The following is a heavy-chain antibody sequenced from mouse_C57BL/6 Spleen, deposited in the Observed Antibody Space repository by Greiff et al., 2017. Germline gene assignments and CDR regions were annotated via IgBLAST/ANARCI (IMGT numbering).Heavy chain of an antibody. CDR3: AREESLYYGSSWFAY. D-gene: IGHD1-1*01. Sequence: VQLQQSGAELARPGASVKMSCKASGYTFTSYTMHWVKQRPGQGLEWIGYINPSSGYTKYNQKFKDKATLTADKSSSTAYMQLSSLTSEDSAVYYCAREESLYYGSSWFAYWGQGTLVTVSA. CDR1: GYTFTSYT. V-gene: IGHV1-4*01. CDR2: INPSSGYT. J-gene: IGHJ3*01.